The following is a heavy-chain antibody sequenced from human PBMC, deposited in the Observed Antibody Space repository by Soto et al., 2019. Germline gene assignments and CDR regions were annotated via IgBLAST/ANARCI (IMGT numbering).Heavy chain of an antibody. CDR1: GFTFSSYA. V-gene: IGHV3-23*01. CDR2: ISGSGGST. Sequence: EVQLLESGGGLVQPGGSLRLSCAASGFTFSSYAMSWVRQAPGTGLEWVSAISGSGGSTYYADSVKGRFTNSRDNSKNTLYLQMTSLRAEDTAVYYCARELIEAAGSHRFDPWGQGTLVTVSS. D-gene: IGHD6-13*01. CDR3: ARELIEAAGSHRFDP. J-gene: IGHJ5*02.